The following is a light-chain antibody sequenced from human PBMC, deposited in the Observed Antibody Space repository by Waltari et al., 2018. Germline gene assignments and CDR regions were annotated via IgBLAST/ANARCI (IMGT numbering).Light chain of an antibody. CDR2: YKSDSDK. CDR1: SGVNVANHR. Sequence: QAVLTQPSSLSASPGASASLTCTLRSGVNVANHRIYWYQQKPGSPPQYLLSYKSDSDKQQGYGVPRLFYGSKDASANAGILLISGLQSEDEADYYCMIWRAGASEFGGGTKLTGL. J-gene: IGLJ2*01. CDR3: MIWRAGASE. V-gene: IGLV5-45*03.